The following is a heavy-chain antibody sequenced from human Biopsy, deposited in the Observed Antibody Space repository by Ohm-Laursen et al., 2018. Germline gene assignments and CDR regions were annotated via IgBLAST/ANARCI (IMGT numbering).Heavy chain of an antibody. CDR1: GFTFTSYA. D-gene: IGHD3-16*01. CDR3: VKDGGQTAPYSFDV. CDR2: IWSSATYK. J-gene: IGHJ3*01. V-gene: IGHV3-33*06. Sequence: SLRLSCAASGFTFTSYAMHWVRQAPGKDLEWVAFIWSSATYKAYADSVKGRFTVSRVNSKNTVYLQMNSLTADDTAIYSCVKDGGQTAPYSFDVWGQGTMVTVSS.